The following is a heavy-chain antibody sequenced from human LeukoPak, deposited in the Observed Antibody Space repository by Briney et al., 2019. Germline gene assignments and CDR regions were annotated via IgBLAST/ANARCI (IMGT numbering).Heavy chain of an antibody. Sequence: SVKVSCKASGGTFSNYALSWVRQAPGQGLEWMGGIIPIFGTANYAQKLQGRVTMTTDTSTSTAYMELRSLRSDDTAVYYCARVVSDFWSGYYYYFDYWGQGTLVTVSS. D-gene: IGHD3-3*01. CDR3: ARVVSDFWSGYYYYFDY. CDR1: GGTFSNYA. CDR2: IIPIFGTA. V-gene: IGHV1-69*05. J-gene: IGHJ4*02.